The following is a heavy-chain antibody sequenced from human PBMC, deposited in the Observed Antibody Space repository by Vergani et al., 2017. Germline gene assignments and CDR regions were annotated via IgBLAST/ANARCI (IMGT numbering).Heavy chain of an antibody. CDR2: INHSGST. CDR3: ARGRGGYCSRTSCLNWFDP. CDR1: GGSFSGYY. J-gene: IGHJ5*02. D-gene: IGHD2-2*03. Sequence: QVQLQQWGAGLLKPSETLSLTCAVYGGSFSGYYWSWIRQPPGKGLEWIGEINHSGSTNYNPSLKSRVTISVDTSKNQFSLKLSSVTAADTAVYYCARGRGGYCSRTSCLNWFDPWGQGTLVTVSS. V-gene: IGHV4-34*01.